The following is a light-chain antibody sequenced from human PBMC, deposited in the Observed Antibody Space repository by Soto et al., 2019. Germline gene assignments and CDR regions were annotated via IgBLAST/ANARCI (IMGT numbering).Light chain of an antibody. J-gene: IGKJ1*01. CDR3: QQYGTSPRWT. V-gene: IGKV3-20*01. CDR2: GAS. Sequence: NVLNQSPGTLFLYPGERATLSCRASQNIGTYLAWYQQKPGQAPSLLIFGASTRANGVPDRFSGSGSRTDFTLTISRLDPEDFAVYYCQQYGTSPRWTFGQGTKVDIK. CDR1: QNIGTY.